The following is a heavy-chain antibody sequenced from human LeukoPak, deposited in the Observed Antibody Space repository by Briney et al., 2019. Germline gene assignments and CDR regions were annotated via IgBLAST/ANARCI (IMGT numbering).Heavy chain of an antibody. V-gene: IGHV3-48*01. Sequence: GGSLRLSCAASGFTFNSYGMIWVRQAPGKGLEWVSYMSSSRSTITYADSVRGRFTISRDNAKNSLYLQMNSLRAEDTAVYYCARETVGIDYWGQGTLVTVSS. CDR2: MSSSRSTI. CDR3: ARETVGIDY. D-gene: IGHD4-23*01. J-gene: IGHJ4*02. CDR1: GFTFNSYG.